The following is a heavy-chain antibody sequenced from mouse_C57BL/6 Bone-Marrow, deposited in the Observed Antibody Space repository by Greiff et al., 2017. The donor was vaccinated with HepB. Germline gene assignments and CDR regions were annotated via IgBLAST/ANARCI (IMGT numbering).Heavy chain of an antibody. V-gene: IGHV1-78*01. CDR1: GYTFTDHT. CDR2: IYPRDGST. J-gene: IGHJ3*01. Sequence: VKLMESDAELVKPGASVKISCKVSGYTFTDHTIHWMKQRPEQGLEWIGYIYPRDGSTKYNEKFKGKATLTADKSSSTAYMQLNSLTSEDSAVYFCARWGVLRAWFAYWGQGTLVTVSA. CDR3: ARWGVLRAWFAY. D-gene: IGHD1-1*01.